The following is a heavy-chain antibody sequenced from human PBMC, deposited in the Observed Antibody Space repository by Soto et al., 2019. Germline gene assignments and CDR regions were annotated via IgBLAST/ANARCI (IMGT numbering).Heavy chain of an antibody. CDR1: GFFISSGHY. Sequence: PSETLSLTCAVSGFFISSGHYWGWIRKPPGKGLEWVGSIYYGGNTYYNPSLKSRVATSVDMSKNEFSLNLSSVTAADTAVYYCARARWYDAFDIWGQGALVTVSS. J-gene: IGHJ3*02. CDR2: IYYGGNT. CDR3: ARARWYDAFDI. V-gene: IGHV4-38-2*01. D-gene: IGHD2-15*01.